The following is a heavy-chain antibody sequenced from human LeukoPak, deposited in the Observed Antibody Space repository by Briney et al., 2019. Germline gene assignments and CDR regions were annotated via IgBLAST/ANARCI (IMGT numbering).Heavy chain of an antibody. V-gene: IGHV3-23*01. CDR1: GFTFSSYA. D-gene: IGHD3-10*01. J-gene: IGHJ4*02. Sequence: GGSLRLSCAASGFTFSSYAMNWVRQAPGKGLEWVSAISGSGGNTYYADSVKGRFTISRDNSKNTLYLQMNSPRAEDTAVYYCAKGTMGRGFGYWGQGTLVTVSS. CDR3: AKGTMGRGFGY. CDR2: ISGSGGNT.